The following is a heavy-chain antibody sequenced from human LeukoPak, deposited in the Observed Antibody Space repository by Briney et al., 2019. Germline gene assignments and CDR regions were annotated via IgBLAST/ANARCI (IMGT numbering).Heavy chain of an antibody. D-gene: IGHD1-7*01. CDR2: IYKIGST. Sequence: PSGTLSLTCTVSGGSLTRSSGSWIRPPPGKGLEWICHIYKIGSTNYNPSLKSRVTTSVATPNIQLYLKLTSVTAADKAVYYSASKGKLHSSYYYIDVWGKGTAVTVSS. CDR3: ASKGKLHSSYYYIDV. CDR1: GGSLTRSS. J-gene: IGHJ6*03. V-gene: IGHV4-59*01.